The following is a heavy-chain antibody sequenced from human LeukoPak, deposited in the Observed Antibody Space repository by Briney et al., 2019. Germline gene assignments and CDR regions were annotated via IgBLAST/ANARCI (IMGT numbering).Heavy chain of an antibody. V-gene: IGHV3-21*01. CDR3: ARDGPNYYDSSGVFDY. J-gene: IGHJ4*02. CDR1: GFTFSSYS. CDR2: ISSSSSYI. D-gene: IGHD3-22*01. Sequence: PGGSLRLSCAASGFTFSSYSMNWVRQAPGKGLEWVSSISSSSSYIYCADSVKGRFTISRDNAKNSLYLQMNSLRAEDTAVYYCARDGPNYYDSSGVFDYWGQGTLVTVSS.